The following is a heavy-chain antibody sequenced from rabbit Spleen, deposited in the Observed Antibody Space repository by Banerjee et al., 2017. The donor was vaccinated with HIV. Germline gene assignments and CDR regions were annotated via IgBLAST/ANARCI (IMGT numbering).Heavy chain of an antibody. D-gene: IGHD6-1*01. J-gene: IGHJ3*01. Sequence: QEQLVESGGGLVQPEGSLTLTCKASGFSFSNKAVMCWVRQAPGKGLEWIACMNVRSGEDVYAPWAKGRFHVSKTSSTTVTLQMPSLTAADTATYFCARDDYIVGYAGYLSVWGQGTLVTVS. CDR2: MNVRSGED. CDR1: GFSFSNKAV. V-gene: IGHV1S45*01. CDR3: ARDDYIVGYAGYLSV.